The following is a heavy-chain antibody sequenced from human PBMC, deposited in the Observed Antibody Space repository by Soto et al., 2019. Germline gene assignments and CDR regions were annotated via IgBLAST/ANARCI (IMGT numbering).Heavy chain of an antibody. CDR3: TRNGGYTYGSRPYYYGMDV. V-gene: IGHV3-15*07. CDR2: NNSKADGGTT. D-gene: IGHD5-18*01. J-gene: IGHJ6*02. CDR1: GFTVSNAW. Sequence: EVQLVESGGGLVKPGGSLRLSCEASGFTVSNAWMNWVRQAPGKGLEWVGRNNSKADGGTTDYTAPVRGRFTISRDDSKNTLYLQMNSLKTEDTAVYYCTRNGGYTYGSRPYYYGMDVWGQGTTVTVSS.